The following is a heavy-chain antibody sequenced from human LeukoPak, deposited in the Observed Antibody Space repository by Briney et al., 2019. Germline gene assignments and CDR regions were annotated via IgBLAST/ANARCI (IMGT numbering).Heavy chain of an antibody. D-gene: IGHD4-17*01. CDR2: IIPILGIA. J-gene: IGHJ4*02. CDR1: GGTFSSYT. CDR3: AREISMTTVPNGAFDY. Sequence: SAKVSCKASGGTFSSYTISWVRQAPGQGLEWMGRIIPILGIANYAQKFQGRVTITADKSTSTAYMELSSLRSEDTAVYYCAREISMTTVPNGAFDYWGQGTLVTVSS. V-gene: IGHV1-69*04.